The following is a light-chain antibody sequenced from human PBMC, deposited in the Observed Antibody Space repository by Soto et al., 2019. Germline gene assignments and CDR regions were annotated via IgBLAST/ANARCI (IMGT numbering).Light chain of an antibody. CDR2: GAS. V-gene: IGKV3D-20*02. CDR3: QQCNNWPQWT. CDR1: QSVSSRY. Sequence: EIVLTQSPGTLSLSPGERATLSCRASQSVSSRYLAWYQQKPGQAPRLLIYGASSRATGIPDRFSGSGSGTDFTLTISRLEPEDFAVYYCQQCNNWPQWTFGQGTKVDIK. J-gene: IGKJ1*01.